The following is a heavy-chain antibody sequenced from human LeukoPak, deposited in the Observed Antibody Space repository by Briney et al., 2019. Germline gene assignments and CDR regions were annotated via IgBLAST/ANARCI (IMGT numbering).Heavy chain of an antibody. V-gene: IGHV3-53*01. Sequence: GGSLRLSCAASGFTVSNSYMSWVRQAPGKGLEWVSVLYSGGGAYYTDSVRGRFTISRDSSKNTLYLQMNSLRADDTAVYYCGGQTYKDYWGQGTLVTVSS. D-gene: IGHD3-10*01. CDR1: GFTVSNSY. CDR2: LYSGGGA. J-gene: IGHJ4*02. CDR3: GGQTYKDY.